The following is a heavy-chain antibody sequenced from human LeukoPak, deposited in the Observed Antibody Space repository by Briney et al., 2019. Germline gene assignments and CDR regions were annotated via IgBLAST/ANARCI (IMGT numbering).Heavy chain of an antibody. J-gene: IGHJ4*02. D-gene: IGHD6-19*01. V-gene: IGHV4-39*07. CDR3: ATYSSRFDDY. Sequence: SETLSLTCTISGGSISSISYYWGWIRQPPGKGLEWIGSIYYTGSTYYNPSLKSRVTVSVDTSKNQFSLKLSSVTAADTAVYYCATYSSRFDDYWGQGTLVTVSS. CDR2: IYYTGST. CDR1: GGSISSISYY.